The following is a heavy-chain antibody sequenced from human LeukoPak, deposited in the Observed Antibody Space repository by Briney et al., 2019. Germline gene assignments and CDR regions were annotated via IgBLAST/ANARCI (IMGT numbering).Heavy chain of an antibody. V-gene: IGHV1-18*01. CDR3: ARLGYCSGGSCYSSGYYYYYGMDV. J-gene: IGHJ6*02. Sequence: ASVKVSCKASVYTFTSYGISWVRQAPGQGREWMGWISAYNGNTNYAQKLQGRVTMTTDTSTSTAYMELRSLRSDDTAVYYCARLGYCSGGSCYSSGYYYYYGMDVWGQGTTVTVSS. CDR2: ISAYNGNT. D-gene: IGHD2-15*01. CDR1: VYTFTSYG.